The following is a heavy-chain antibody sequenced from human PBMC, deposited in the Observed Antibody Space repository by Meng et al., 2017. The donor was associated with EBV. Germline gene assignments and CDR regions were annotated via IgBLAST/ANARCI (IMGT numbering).Heavy chain of an antibody. CDR3: ARVVATIFTNWFDP. CDR2: IYYSGST. V-gene: IGHV4-39*07. D-gene: IGHD5-12*01. J-gene: IGHJ5*02. Sequence: QLPESGPGLVKPSETLSLTCTVSGGSISSSSYYWGWIRQPPGKGLEWIGSIYYSGSTYYNPSLKSRVTISVDTSKNQFSLKLSSVTAADTAVYYCARVVATIFTNWFDPWGQGTLVTVSS. CDR1: GGSISSSSYY.